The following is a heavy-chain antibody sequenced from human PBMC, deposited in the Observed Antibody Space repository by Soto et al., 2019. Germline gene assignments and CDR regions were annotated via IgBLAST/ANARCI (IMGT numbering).Heavy chain of an antibody. J-gene: IGHJ4*02. CDR2: ISWNSGSI. V-gene: IGHV3-9*01. CDR1: GFTFDDYA. D-gene: IGHD6-19*01. CDR3: AKDIESYSSGWYEE. Sequence: GGSMRLSCAASGFTFDDYAMHWVRQAPGKGLEWVSGISWNSGSIGYADSVKGRFTISRDNAKNSLYLQMNSLRAEDTALYYCAKDIESYSSGWYEEWGQGTLVTVSS.